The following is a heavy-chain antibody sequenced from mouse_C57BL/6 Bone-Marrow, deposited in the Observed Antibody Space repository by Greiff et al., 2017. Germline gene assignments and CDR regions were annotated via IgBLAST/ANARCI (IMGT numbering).Heavy chain of an antibody. Sequence: QVQLQQSGAELVKPGASVKLSCKASGYTFTSYWMHWVKQRPGRGLEWIGRVDPNSGGTKYNEKFKSKATLTVDKPSSTADMQLSSLTSEDSAVYYCARGLGRLLRGSFAYWGQGTLVTVSA. D-gene: IGHD1-1*01. V-gene: IGHV1-72*01. J-gene: IGHJ3*01. CDR1: GYTFTSYW. CDR3: ARGLGRLLRGSFAY. CDR2: VDPNSGGT.